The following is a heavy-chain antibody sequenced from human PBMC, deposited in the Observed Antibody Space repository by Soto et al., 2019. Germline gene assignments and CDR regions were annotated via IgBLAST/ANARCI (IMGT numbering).Heavy chain of an antibody. CDR2: IYHAGSV. V-gene: IGHV4-38-2*02. CDR1: GYSISTGSS. CDR3: ARTFDYYGMDV. Sequence: PSETLSLACTVSGYSISTGSSWACIRQSTGKGLEWLGSIYHAGSVYYNPSLNSRVAVSLDTSKNHFPRKLTSVTAADTAVYYCARTFDYYGMDVWGQGTTVTVSS. J-gene: IGHJ6*02.